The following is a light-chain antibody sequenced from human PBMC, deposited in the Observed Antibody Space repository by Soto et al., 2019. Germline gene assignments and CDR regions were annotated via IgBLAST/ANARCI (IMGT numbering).Light chain of an antibody. CDR2: RDG. CDR3: AVWDQSLTGWV. J-gene: IGLJ3*02. Sequence: QSVLTQPPSASGTPGQSLTISCSGSSSNIGSHFVYWYQHLPGTAPKLLIFRDGQRPSGVPARFFGSKSGTSASLAITGLRSEDEADYYCAVWDQSLTGWVFGXXXXLTVL. CDR1: SSNIGSHF. V-gene: IGLV1-47*01.